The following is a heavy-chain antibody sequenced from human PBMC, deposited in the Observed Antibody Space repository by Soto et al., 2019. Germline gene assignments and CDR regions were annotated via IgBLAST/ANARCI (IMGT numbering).Heavy chain of an antibody. V-gene: IGHV5-51*01. CDR3: ARHYPKSGYDAYYCYYGMDD. Sequence: GESLKISCKGSGYSFSSYWIGWVRQMPGKGLEWMGIIYPGDSDTRYRPSFQGQVTISADTSISTAYLQWSSLKASDTAMYYCARHYPKSGYDAYYCYYGMDDWGQGTTVTVSS. CDR2: IYPGDSDT. J-gene: IGHJ6*02. CDR1: GYSFSSYW. D-gene: IGHD5-12*01.